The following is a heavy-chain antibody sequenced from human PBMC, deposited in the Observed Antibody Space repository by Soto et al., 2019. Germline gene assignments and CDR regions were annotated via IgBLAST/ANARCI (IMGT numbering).Heavy chain of an antibody. CDR3: ATGDVKVVGLDQ. V-gene: IGHV3-15*07. CDR1: GFTFSNAW. Sequence: EVQVVESGGDLVKPGGSLRLSCAGSGFTFSNAWMNWVRQAPGKGREWVGRIKSKPDGGTTDYAAPVKGRFTISRDDSKKTVYLQMDSLKTEGIVLYYCATGDVKVVGLDQWGQGTPVTVSS. J-gene: IGHJ4*02. D-gene: IGHD1-26*01. CDR2: IKSKPDGGTT.